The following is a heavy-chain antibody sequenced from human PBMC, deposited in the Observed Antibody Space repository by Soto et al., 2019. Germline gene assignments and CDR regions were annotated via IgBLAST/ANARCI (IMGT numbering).Heavy chain of an antibody. J-gene: IGHJ4*02. Sequence: GGSLRLSCAASGFTVSSNYMSWVRQAPGKGLEWVSVIYSGGSTYYADSVKGRFTISRDNSKNTLYLQMNSLRAEDTAVYYCARVIAMVRAYRYFDYWGQGTLVTVSS. CDR2: IYSGGST. CDR1: GFTVSSNY. D-gene: IGHD3-10*01. CDR3: ARVIAMVRAYRYFDY. V-gene: IGHV3-53*01.